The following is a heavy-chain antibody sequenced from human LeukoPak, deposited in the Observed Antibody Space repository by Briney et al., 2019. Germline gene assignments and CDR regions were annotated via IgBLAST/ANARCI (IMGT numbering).Heavy chain of an antibody. CDR3: ARHLRYYYDSSGYLDY. D-gene: IGHD3-22*01. CDR1: GGSISSGGYS. V-gene: IGHV4-30-2*01. J-gene: IGHJ4*02. Sequence: SETLSLTCAVSGGSISSGGYSWSWIRQPPGKGLEWIGYIYHSGSTYYNPSLKSRVTISVDRSKNQFSLKLSSVTAADTAVYYCARHLRYYYDSSGYLDYWGQGTLVTVSS. CDR2: IYHSGST.